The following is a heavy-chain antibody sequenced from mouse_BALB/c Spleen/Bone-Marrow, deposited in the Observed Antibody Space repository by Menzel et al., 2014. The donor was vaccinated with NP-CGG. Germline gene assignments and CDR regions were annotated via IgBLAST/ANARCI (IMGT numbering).Heavy chain of an antibody. CDR2: IWGDGST. CDR1: GFSLTGYG. CDR3: ARTLGHYAMDY. D-gene: IGHD4-1*01. J-gene: IGHJ4*01. V-gene: IGHV2-6-7*01. Sequence: QVQLKESGPGLVAPSQSLSITCTVSGFSLTGYGVNWVRQPPGKGLEWLGMIWGDGSTDYNSALKSRLSISKDNSKSQVFLKMSSLQTDDTARYYCARTLGHYAMDYWGQGTSVTVSS.